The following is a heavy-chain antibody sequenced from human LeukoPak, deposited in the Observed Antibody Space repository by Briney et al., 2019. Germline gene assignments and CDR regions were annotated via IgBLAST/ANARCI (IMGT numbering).Heavy chain of an antibody. J-gene: IGHJ4*02. CDR1: GFTFDDYG. CDR2: INWNGGST. D-gene: IGHD2-15*01. CDR3: ASLGYCSGGSCSNFGY. V-gene: IGHV3-20*04. Sequence: GGSLGLSCAASGFTFDDYGMSWVRQAPGKGLEWVSGINWNGGSTGYADSVKGRFTISRDNAKNSLYLQMNSLRAEDTALYYCASLGYCSGGSCSNFGYWGQGTLVTVSS.